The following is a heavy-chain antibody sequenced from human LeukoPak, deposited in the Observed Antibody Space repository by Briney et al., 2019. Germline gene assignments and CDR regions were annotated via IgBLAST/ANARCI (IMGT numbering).Heavy chain of an antibody. CDR1: GFTFSSYP. D-gene: IGHD6-19*01. J-gene: IGHJ4*02. V-gene: IGHV3-64D*06. Sequence: GGSLRLSCSASGFTFSSYPMHWDRQAPGKGLQYVSAISSNGGITYYADSVKDRFTISRDNSKNTLYLQMSSLRAEDMAVYYCVKVSVTGTSVDYWGQGTLVTVSS. CDR3: VKVSVTGTSVDY. CDR2: ISSNGGIT.